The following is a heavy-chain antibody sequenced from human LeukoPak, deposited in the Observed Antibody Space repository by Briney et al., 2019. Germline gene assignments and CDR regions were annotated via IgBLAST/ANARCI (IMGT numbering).Heavy chain of an antibody. V-gene: IGHV4-34*01. D-gene: IGHD1-14*01. J-gene: IGHJ4*02. CDR1: GGSFSGYY. CDR2: INHSGST. Sequence: SETLSLTCAVYGGSFSGYYWSWIRQPPGKGLEWIGEINHSGSTNYNLSLKSRVTISVDTSKNQFSLKLSSVTAEDTAVYYCASIEPDESEPADYWGQGTLVTVSS. CDR3: ASIEPDESEPADY.